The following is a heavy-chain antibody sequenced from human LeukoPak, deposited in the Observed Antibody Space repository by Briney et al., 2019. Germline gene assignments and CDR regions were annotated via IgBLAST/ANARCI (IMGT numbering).Heavy chain of an antibody. CDR3: ARQGSIGIDY. Sequence: PSETLSLTCTVSGGSISSSYWSWIRQPPGKGLEWIGYISYSGSTNYNPSLKSRVTISVDTSKNQFSLKVSSVTAADTAVYYCARQGSIGIDYWGQGTLVTVSS. CDR1: GGSISSSY. CDR2: ISYSGST. J-gene: IGHJ4*02. V-gene: IGHV4-59*01. D-gene: IGHD3-10*01.